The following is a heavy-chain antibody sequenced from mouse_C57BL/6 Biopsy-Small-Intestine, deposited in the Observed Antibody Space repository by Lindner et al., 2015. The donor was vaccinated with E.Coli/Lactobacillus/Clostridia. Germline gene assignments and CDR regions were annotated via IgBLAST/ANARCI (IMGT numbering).Heavy chain of an antibody. CDR1: DFNIKDYY. J-gene: IGHJ3*01. Sequence: VQLQESGAELVKPGASVKLSCTTSDFNIKDYYFHWVRQRTEQGLEWIGRIDPKDDETKFAPEFQDKASLTVDTSSNIVYLQLTSLTSEDTGVYYCAPGFAYWGQGTLVSVS. CDR3: APGFAY. CDR2: IDPKDDET. V-gene: IGHV14-2*01.